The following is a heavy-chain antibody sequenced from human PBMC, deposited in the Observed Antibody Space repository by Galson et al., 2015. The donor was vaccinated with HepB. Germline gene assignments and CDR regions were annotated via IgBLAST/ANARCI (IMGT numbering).Heavy chain of an antibody. Sequence: SVKVSCKASGGTFSSYAISWVRQAPGQGLEWMGRIIPILGIANYAQKFQGRVTITADKSTSTAYMELSSLRSEDTAVYYCARGSLLAYCGGDCSLLRNYYYMDVWGKGTTVTVSS. CDR1: GGTFSSYA. J-gene: IGHJ6*03. V-gene: IGHV1-69*04. CDR3: ARGSLLAYCGGDCSLLRNYYYMDV. CDR2: IIPILGIA. D-gene: IGHD2-21*01.